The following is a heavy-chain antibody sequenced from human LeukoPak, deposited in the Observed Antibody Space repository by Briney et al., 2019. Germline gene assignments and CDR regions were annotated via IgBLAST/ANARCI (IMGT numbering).Heavy chain of an antibody. CDR1: GGSFSGYY. CDR3: ARGRGRSIAARLKNFDY. D-gene: IGHD6-6*01. V-gene: IGHV4-34*01. Sequence: PSETLSLTCVVYGGSFSGYYWSWIRQPPGKGLEWIGEINHSGSTNYNPSLKSRVTISVNTSKNQFSLKLSSVTAADTAVYYCARGRGRSIAARLKNFDYWGQGTLVTVSS. J-gene: IGHJ4*02. CDR2: INHSGST.